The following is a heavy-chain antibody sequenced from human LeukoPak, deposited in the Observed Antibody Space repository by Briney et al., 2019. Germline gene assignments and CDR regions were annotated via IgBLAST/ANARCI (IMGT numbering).Heavy chain of an antibody. CDR1: GGSFSGYY. V-gene: IGHV4-34*01. CDR2: INHSGST. CDR3: ARGRGRWLQFSAFDI. J-gene: IGHJ3*02. D-gene: IGHD5-24*01. Sequence: SETLSLTCAVYGGSFSGYYWSWIRQPPGKGLEWIGEINHSGSTNYNPSLKSRVTISVDTSKNQFSLKLSSVTAADTAVYYCARGRGRWLQFSAFDIWAKGQWSPSLQ.